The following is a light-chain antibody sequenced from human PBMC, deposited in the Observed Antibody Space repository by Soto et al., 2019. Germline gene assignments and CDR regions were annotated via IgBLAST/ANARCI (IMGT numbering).Light chain of an antibody. CDR3: LQDYNYPRT. V-gene: IGKV1-6*01. J-gene: IGKJ1*01. CDR1: QGIRND. CDR2: AAY. Sequence: AIQMTQSPSSLSASVGDRVTITCRASQGIRNDLGWYQQKAGKAPKLLIYAAYSSQSGVPSRFSGSGSGTDFTLTISSLQPEDFATYYCLQDYNYPRTFGQGTKVEIK.